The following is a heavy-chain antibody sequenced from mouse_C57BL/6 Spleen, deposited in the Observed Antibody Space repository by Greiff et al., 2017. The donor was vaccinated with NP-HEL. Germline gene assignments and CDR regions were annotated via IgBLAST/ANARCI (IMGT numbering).Heavy chain of an antibody. CDR2: IYPRSGNT. V-gene: IGHV1-81*01. CDR3: ARGEYGNYVGAMDY. D-gene: IGHD2-10*02. CDR1: GYTFTSYG. J-gene: IGHJ4*01. Sequence: VKLQESGAELARPGASVKLSCKASGYTFTSYGISWVKQRTGQGLEWIGEIYPRSGNTYYNEKFKGKATLTADKSSSTAYMELRSLTSEDSAVYFCARGEYGNYVGAMDYWGQGTSVTVSS.